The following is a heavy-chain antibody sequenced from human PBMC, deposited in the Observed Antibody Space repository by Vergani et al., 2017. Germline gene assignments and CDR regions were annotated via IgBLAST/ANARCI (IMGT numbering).Heavy chain of an antibody. V-gene: IGHV4-39*01. J-gene: IGHJ4*02. CDR3: ARSHSSRWYLGVWDY. CDR1: GGSISSSSYY. CDR2: IYYSGST. Sequence: QLQLQESGPGLVKTSETLSLTCTVSGGSISSSSYYWGWIRQPPGKGLEWIGSIYYSGSTYYNPSLKSRVTISVDMSKNQFSLKLSSVTAADTAVYYCARSHSSRWYLGVWDYWGQGTLVTVSS. D-gene: IGHD6-13*01.